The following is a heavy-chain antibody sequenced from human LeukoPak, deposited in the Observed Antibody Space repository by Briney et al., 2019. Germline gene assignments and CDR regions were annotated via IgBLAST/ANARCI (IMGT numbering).Heavy chain of an antibody. J-gene: IGHJ3*02. D-gene: IGHD6-13*01. CDR2: ISYDGSNK. CDR3: AREQQLVPFDAFDI. V-gene: IGHV3-30*03. Sequence: PGGSLRLSCAASGFTFSSYGMHWVRQAPGKGLEWVAVISYDGSNKYYADSVKGRFTISRDNSKNTLYLQMNSLRAEDTAVYYCAREQQLVPFDAFDIWGQGTMVTVSS. CDR1: GFTFSSYG.